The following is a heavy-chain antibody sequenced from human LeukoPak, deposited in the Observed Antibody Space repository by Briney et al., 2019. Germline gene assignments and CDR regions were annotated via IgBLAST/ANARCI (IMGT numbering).Heavy chain of an antibody. D-gene: IGHD5-12*01. CDR2: TYYRSKWYN. Sequence: SQPLSLTCAISGDSASSNSAAWNWIRQSPSRGLEWLGRTYYRSKWYNDYAVSVKSRITINPDTSKNQFSLQLNSVTPEDTAVYYCASSGRGYSGYDYYFDYWGQGTLVTVSS. V-gene: IGHV6-1*01. J-gene: IGHJ4*02. CDR1: GDSASSNSAA. CDR3: ASSGRGYSGYDYYFDY.